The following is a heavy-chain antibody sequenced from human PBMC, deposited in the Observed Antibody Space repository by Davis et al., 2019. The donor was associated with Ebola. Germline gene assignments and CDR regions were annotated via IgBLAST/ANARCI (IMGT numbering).Heavy chain of an antibody. Sequence: GESLKISCAASGFTFSSYGMHWVRQAPGKGLESVAVLSYDGSNKYYVDSVKGRFTISRDNAKNSLCLQMNSLRAEDTAVYYCARVLSGTSYNFMDVWGKGTTVTVSS. V-gene: IGHV3-30*03. CDR1: GFTFSSYG. J-gene: IGHJ6*03. D-gene: IGHD2-2*01. CDR2: LSYDGSNK. CDR3: ARVLSGTSYNFMDV.